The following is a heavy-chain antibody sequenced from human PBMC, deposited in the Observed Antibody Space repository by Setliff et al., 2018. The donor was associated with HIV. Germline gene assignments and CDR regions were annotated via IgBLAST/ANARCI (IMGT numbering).Heavy chain of an antibody. Sequence: ETLSLTCTVSGGSISSHYWSWIRQSPGKGLEWIGYIYTSGITNYNPSLKSRVTISVDTSKNQFSLKLNSVTAADTAVYYCATRPADSKWYGVFDYWGQGTLVTVSS. J-gene: IGHJ4*02. CDR1: GGSISSHY. CDR3: ATRPADSKWYGVFDY. V-gene: IGHV4-4*09. D-gene: IGHD6-13*01. CDR2: IYTSGIT.